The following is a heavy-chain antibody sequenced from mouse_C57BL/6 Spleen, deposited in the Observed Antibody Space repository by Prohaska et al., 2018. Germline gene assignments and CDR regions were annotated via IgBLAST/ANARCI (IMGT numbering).Heavy chain of an antibody. CDR2: ILPGSGRT. D-gene: IGHD2-13*01. CDR3: ARRGYGDFAWFAY. V-gene: IGHV1-9*01. Sequence: SCKATGYTFTGYWIEWVKQRPGHGLELIGEILPGSGRTNYNEKFKGKATFTADTSSNTAYMQLSSLTTEDSAIYYCARRGYGDFAWFAYWGQGTLVTVSA. CDR1: GYTFTGYW. J-gene: IGHJ3*01.